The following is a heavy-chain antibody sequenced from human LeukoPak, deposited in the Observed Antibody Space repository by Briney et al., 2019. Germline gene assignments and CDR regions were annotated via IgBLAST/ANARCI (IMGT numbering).Heavy chain of an antibody. CDR3: VSCSSTSCYGDY. J-gene: IGHJ4*02. V-gene: IGHV1-69*02. D-gene: IGHD2-2*01. Sequence: ASVKVSCKASGGTFSSYTISWVRQAPGQGLEWMGRIIPILGIANYAQKFQGRVTITADKSTSTAYMELSSLRSEDTAVYYCVSCSSTSCYGDYWGKGPLVTVSS. CDR2: IIPILGIA. CDR1: GGTFSSYT.